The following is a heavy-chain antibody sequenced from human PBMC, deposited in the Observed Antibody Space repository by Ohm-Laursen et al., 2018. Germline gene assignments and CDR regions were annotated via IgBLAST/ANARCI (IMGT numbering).Heavy chain of an antibody. Sequence: SLRLSCAASGFTFSIKWMSWVRQAPGKGPEWLANIKPDGTEQDYVDSVKGRFTISRDNAKNSLYLHMDSLRGEDTAVYYCARLRGGYDFDYWGQGTLVTVSS. CDR3: ARLRGGYDFDY. V-gene: IGHV3-7*01. CDR2: IKPDGTEQ. J-gene: IGHJ4*02. D-gene: IGHD5-12*01. CDR1: GFTFSIKW.